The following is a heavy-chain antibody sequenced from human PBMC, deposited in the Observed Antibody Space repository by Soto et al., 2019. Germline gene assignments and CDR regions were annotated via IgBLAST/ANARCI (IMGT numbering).Heavy chain of an antibody. Sequence: QVQLVQSGAEVKKPGASVRVSCKASGYTFTSSDVYWVRQATGQGLELMGWMNPNTGNTGYAQKFQGRVTMTRNTSISTGYMELSSLRSEDTAVDYCARGSNHCSGGSCYSDWFDPWGQGTPVTVSS. CDR2: MNPNTGNT. J-gene: IGHJ5*02. V-gene: IGHV1-8*01. CDR1: GYTFTSSD. D-gene: IGHD2-15*01. CDR3: ARGSNHCSGGSCYSDWFDP.